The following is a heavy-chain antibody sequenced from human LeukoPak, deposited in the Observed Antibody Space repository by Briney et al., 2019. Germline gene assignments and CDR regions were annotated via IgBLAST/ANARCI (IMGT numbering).Heavy chain of an antibody. CDR1: GGTFGSYA. CDR2: IIPIFGIA. D-gene: IGHD3-3*01. V-gene: IGHV1-69*04. Sequence: SVKVSCKASGGTFGSYAISWVRQAPGQGLEWMGRIIPIFGIANYAQKFQGRVTITADKSTSTAYMELSSLRSEDTAVYYCARDVRGGITNDSWGQGTLVTVSS. CDR3: ARDVRGGITNDS. J-gene: IGHJ4*02.